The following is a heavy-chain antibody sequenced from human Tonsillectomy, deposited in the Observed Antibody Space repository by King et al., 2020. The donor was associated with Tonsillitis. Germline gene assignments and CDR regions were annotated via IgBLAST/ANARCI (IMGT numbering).Heavy chain of an antibody. V-gene: IGHV3-11*06. CDR2: IHSSSSYK. CDR1: YD. J-gene: IGHJ1*01. D-gene: IGHD2-8*01. Sequence: YDMSWIRQAPGKGLEWVSYIHSSSSYKNYADSVKGRFTISRDNAKNSLYLQMNSLRAEDTAVYYCAKVGSGLGVWGQGTLVTVSS. CDR3: AKVGSGLGV.